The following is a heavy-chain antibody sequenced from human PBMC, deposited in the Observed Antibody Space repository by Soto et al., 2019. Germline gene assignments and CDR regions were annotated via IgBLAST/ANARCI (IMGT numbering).Heavy chain of an antibody. CDR2: ISYDGSNK. CDR3: ARDYYRFNSGYGFSMDV. Sequence: QVQLVESGGGVVQPGRSLRLSCAASGFPFSSYAMHWVRQAPGKGLEWVAVISYDGSNKYYADSVKGRFTISRDNSKNTLYLQMNSLRAEDTAVYYCARDYYRFNSGYGFSMDVWGQGTTVTVSS. J-gene: IGHJ6*02. V-gene: IGHV3-30-3*01. D-gene: IGHD5-12*01. CDR1: GFPFSSYA.